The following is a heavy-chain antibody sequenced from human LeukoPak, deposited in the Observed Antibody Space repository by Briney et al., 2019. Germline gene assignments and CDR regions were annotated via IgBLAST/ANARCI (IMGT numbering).Heavy chain of an antibody. V-gene: IGHV1-18*01. Sequence: ASVKVSCKASGYTFTSYDINWVRQAPGQGLEWMGWISAYNGITNYAQKLQDRVTMTTDTSTSTAYMELRSLTSDDTAVYYCARDSGSDSSNWYGKWLAPWGQGTLVTVSS. D-gene: IGHD6-13*01. CDR2: ISAYNGIT. J-gene: IGHJ5*02. CDR3: ARDSGSDSSNWYGKWLAP. CDR1: GYTFTSYD.